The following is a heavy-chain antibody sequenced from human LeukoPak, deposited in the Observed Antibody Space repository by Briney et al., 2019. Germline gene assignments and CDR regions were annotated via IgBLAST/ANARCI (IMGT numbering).Heavy chain of an antibody. CDR1: GYTFTGYY. Sequence: ASVKVSCKASGYTFTGYYMHWVRQAPGQGLEWMGCINPNSGVTNYAQKFQGRVTMTRDTSISTAYMELSRLRSDDTAVYYCARDSAVSRESNWFDPWGQGTLVTVSS. CDR2: INPNSGVT. D-gene: IGHD3-10*01. CDR3: ARDSAVSRESNWFDP. V-gene: IGHV1-2*02. J-gene: IGHJ5*02.